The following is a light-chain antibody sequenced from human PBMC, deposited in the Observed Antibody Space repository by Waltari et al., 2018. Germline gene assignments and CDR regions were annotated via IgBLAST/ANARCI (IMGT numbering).Light chain of an antibody. V-gene: IGLV2-14*03. Sequence: QSALTQPASVSGSPGQSITISCTGTSSDVGVYNYVSWYQQHPDKAPKLMIYDVSNRPSVVSNRFPGSKSGNTASLTISGLQAEDEADYYCTSYTTSSTLVFGGGTKLTVL. CDR3: TSYTTSSTLV. J-gene: IGLJ3*02. CDR1: SSDVGVYNY. CDR2: DVS.